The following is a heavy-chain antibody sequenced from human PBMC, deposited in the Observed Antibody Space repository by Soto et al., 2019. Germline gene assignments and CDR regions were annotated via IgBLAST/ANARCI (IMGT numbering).Heavy chain of an antibody. J-gene: IGHJ4*02. D-gene: IGHD6-13*01. CDR1: SESISSRNW. CDR2: IYHSGST. CDR3: ARRGSSYAPIDY. V-gene: IGHV4-4*02. Sequence: SETLSLTCAVSSESISSRNWWSWVQQPPGKGLEWIGEIYHSGSTNYNPSLKSRVTISVDKSKNQFSLKLSSVTAADTAVYYCARRGSSYAPIDYWGQGTLVTVSS.